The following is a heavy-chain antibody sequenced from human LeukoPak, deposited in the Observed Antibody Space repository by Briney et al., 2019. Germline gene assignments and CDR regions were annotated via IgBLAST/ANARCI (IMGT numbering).Heavy chain of an antibody. D-gene: IGHD6-13*01. V-gene: IGHV3-74*01. CDR1: GFTFSSYW. Sequence: GGSLRLSCAASGFTFSSYWMHWVRQAPGKGLVWVSRINSDGSSTSYADSVKGRFTISRDNAKNTLYLQMNSLRAEDTAVYYCARDRTEQQRTLGRSTSYYNYYYMDVWGKGTTVTVSS. J-gene: IGHJ6*03. CDR2: INSDGSST. CDR3: ARDRTEQQRTLGRSTSYYNYYYMDV.